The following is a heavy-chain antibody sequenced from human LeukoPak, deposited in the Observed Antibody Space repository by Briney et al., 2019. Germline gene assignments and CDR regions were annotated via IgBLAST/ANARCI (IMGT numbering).Heavy chain of an antibody. CDR2: IYTSGST. V-gene: IGHV4-61*02. CDR3: ARGRGDGYPGDAFDI. J-gene: IGHJ3*02. CDR1: GGSISSGSYY. Sequence: PSETLSLTCTVSGGSISSGSYYWSWIRQPAGKGLEWIGRIYTSGSTNYNPSLKSRVTISVDTSKNQFSLKLSSVTAADTAVYYCARGRGDGYPGDAFDIWGQGTMVTVSS. D-gene: IGHD5-24*01.